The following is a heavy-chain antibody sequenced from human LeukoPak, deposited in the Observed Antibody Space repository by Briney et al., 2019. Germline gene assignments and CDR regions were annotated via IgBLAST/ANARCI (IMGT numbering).Heavy chain of an antibody. V-gene: IGHV3-73*01. CDR1: GFTFSGSA. J-gene: IGHJ4*02. D-gene: IGHD4-17*01. Sequence: GGSLRLSCAASGFTFSGSAMHWVRQASGKGLEWVGRIRSKAHSYATVYAASVKGRFTISRDDSKNTAYLQMSSLKTEDTAVYYCSRPDYGDYFPDHWGQGTLVTVSS. CDR3: SRPDYGDYFPDH. CDR2: IRSKAHSYAT.